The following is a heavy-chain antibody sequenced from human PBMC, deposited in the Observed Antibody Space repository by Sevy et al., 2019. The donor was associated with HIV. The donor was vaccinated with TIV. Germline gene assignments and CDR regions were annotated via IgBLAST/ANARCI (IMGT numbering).Heavy chain of an antibody. J-gene: IGHJ4*02. CDR3: AREGPRIAQFHN. CDR1: GASISSNTYY. V-gene: IGHV4-39*02. CDR2: IYFSGSA. Sequence: SETLSLTCTVSGASISSNTYYWGWIRQPPGKDLDWIGSIYFSGSAYYNPSLKGRVTISVDTSKNQFSLKVRSVTATATAVYYCAREGPRIAQFHNWGQGTLVTVSS. D-gene: IGHD6-13*01.